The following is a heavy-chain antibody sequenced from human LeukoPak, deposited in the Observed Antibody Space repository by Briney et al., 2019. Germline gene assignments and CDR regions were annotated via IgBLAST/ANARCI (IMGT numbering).Heavy chain of an antibody. Sequence: GVSLRLSCAASGFTFSSYWMHWVRQAPGKGLVWVSRIKSDGSSIMYADSVKGRFTISRDNAKSTLYLQMNSLRAENTAVYYCARDLDFGGYSNFDYWGQGTLVTVSS. CDR2: IKSDGSSI. D-gene: IGHD4-23*01. CDR3: ARDLDFGGYSNFDY. V-gene: IGHV3-74*03. CDR1: GFTFSSYW. J-gene: IGHJ4*02.